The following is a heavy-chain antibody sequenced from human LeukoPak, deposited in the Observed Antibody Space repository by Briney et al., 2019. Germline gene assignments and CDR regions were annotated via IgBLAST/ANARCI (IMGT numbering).Heavy chain of an antibody. CDR3: ARSARIFEWGNYYYGMDV. CDR1: GYTLTELS. D-gene: IGHD3-3*01. CDR2: FDPEDGET. J-gene: IGHJ6*02. V-gene: IGHV1-24*01. Sequence: ASVKVSCKVSGYTLTELSMHWVRQAPGKGLEWMGGFDPEDGETIYAQKFQGRVTITADESTSTAYMELSSLRSEDTAVYYCARSARIFEWGNYYYGMDVWGQGTTVTVSS.